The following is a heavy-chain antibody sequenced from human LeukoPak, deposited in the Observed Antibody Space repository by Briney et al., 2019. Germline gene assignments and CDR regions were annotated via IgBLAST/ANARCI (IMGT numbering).Heavy chain of an antibody. V-gene: IGHV3-74*01. CDR3: ASGMWGPKDY. CDR2: INGDGRIT. D-gene: IGHD7-27*01. CDR1: GFTLSSDW. Sequence: GGSLRLSCVASGFTLSSDWMHWVRQGPGKGPVWVSRINGDGRITNYADSVKGRFTTSRDDAKNTLYLQMDSLRGEDTGVYYCASGMWGPKDYWGQGTLVTVSS. J-gene: IGHJ4*02.